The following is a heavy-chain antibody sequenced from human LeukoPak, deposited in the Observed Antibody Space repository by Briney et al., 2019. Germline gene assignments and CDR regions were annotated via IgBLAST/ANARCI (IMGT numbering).Heavy chain of an antibody. CDR1: GASINNNF. CDR3: ARHRDYYDT. V-gene: IGHV4-59*08. D-gene: IGHD3-22*01. J-gene: IGHJ4*01. CDR2: IYSSGSA. Sequence: SETLSLTCTVSGASINNNFWTWIRQPPGKGLEWIGYIYSSGSANYNPSLKSRVIIPGDTSKNQISLNLTSVTAADTAVYFCARHRDYYDTWGHGTLVTVSS.